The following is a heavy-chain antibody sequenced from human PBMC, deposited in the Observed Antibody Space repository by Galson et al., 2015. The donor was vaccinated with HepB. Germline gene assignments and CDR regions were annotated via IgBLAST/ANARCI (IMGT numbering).Heavy chain of an antibody. V-gene: IGHV3-30-3*01. CDR2: ISYDGSNK. D-gene: IGHD5-18*01. J-gene: IGHJ4*02. Sequence: SLRLSCAASGFTFSSYAMHWVRQAPGKGLEWVAVISYDGSNKYYADSVKGRFTISRDNSKNTLYLQMNSLRAEDTAVYYCASGYMDDYWGQGTLVTVSS. CDR1: GFTFSSYA. CDR3: ASGYMDDY.